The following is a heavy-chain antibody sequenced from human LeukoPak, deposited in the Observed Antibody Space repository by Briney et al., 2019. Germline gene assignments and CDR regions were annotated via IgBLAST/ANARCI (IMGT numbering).Heavy chain of an antibody. D-gene: IGHD5-12*01. Sequence: GGSLRLSCAASGFTFSSYWMSWVRQAPGKGLEWVSYISSSATTIYYADSVKGRFTISRDNAKNSLYLQMNSLRAEDTAVYYCATTSGYDFGFDDWGQGTLVTVSS. V-gene: IGHV3-48*01. CDR2: ISSSATTI. J-gene: IGHJ4*02. CDR1: GFTFSSYW. CDR3: ATTSGYDFGFDD.